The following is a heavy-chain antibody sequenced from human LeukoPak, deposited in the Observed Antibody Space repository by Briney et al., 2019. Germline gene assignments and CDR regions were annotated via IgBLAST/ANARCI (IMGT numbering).Heavy chain of an antibody. D-gene: IGHD3-16*01. CDR1: GFTFSDHY. CDR2: TRNKANSYTT. CDR3: ARRGRERAFDT. V-gene: IGHV3-72*01. J-gene: IGHJ3*02. Sequence: GGSLRLSCAASGFTFSDHYMDWVRQAPGKGLEWVGRTRNKANSYTTEYAASVKGRFTISRDDSKNSLYLQMNSLKTEDTAVYYCARRGRERAFDTWGQGTMVTVSS.